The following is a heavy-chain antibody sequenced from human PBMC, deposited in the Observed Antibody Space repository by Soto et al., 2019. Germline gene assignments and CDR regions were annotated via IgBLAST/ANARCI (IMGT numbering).Heavy chain of an antibody. V-gene: IGHV1-2*02. CDR3: ARDYYDSSGLIDY. D-gene: IGHD3-22*01. CDR1: GYTFTGYY. Sequence: ASVKVSCKASGYTFTGYYMHWVLQAPGQGLEWMGWINPNSGCTNYAQKFQGRVTMTRDTSISPAYMELSRLRSDDTAVYYCARDYYDSSGLIDYWGQGTLLTVSS. CDR2: INPNSGCT. J-gene: IGHJ4*02.